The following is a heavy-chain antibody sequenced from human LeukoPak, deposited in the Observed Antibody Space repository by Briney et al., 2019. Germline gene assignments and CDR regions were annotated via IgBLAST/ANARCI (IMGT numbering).Heavy chain of an antibody. CDR3: ARQYYDFWSCTEVGNY. V-gene: IGHV1-69*05. CDR1: GGTFSSYA. J-gene: IGHJ4*02. D-gene: IGHD3-3*01. CDR2: IIPIFGTA. Sequence: SVKVSCKASGGTFSSYAISWVRQAPGQGLEWMGRIIPIFGTANYAQKFQGRVTITTDESTSTAYMELSSLRSEDTAVYYCARQYYDFWSCTEVGNYWGQGTLVTVSS.